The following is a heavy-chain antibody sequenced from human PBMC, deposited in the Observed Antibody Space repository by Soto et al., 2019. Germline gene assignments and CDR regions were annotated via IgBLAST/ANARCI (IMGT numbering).Heavy chain of an antibody. J-gene: IGHJ4*02. D-gene: IGHD3-10*01. CDR2: ISGSGGST. CDR3: AKDKLMVRGVIKGGGFDS. CDR1: GFTFSSYA. Sequence: GGSLRLSCAASGFTFSSYAMSWVRQAPGKGLEWVSAISGSGGSTYYADSVKGRFTISRDNSKNTLYLQMNSLRAEDTAVYYCAKDKLMVRGVIKGGGFDSWGQGTLVTVSS. V-gene: IGHV3-23*01.